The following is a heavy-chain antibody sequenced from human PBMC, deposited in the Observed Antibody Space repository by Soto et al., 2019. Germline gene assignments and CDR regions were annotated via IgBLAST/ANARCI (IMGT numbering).Heavy chain of an antibody. CDR3: TREGRDYIWGSYRPNWFDP. D-gene: IGHD3-16*02. Sequence: GGSLRLCCTASGFTFGDYAMSWFRQAPGKGLEWVGFIRSKAYGGTTEYAASVKGRFTISRDDSKSIAYLQMNSLKTEDTAVYYCTREGRDYIWGSYRPNWFDPWGQGTLVTVSS. V-gene: IGHV3-49*03. CDR2: IRSKAYGGTT. J-gene: IGHJ5*02. CDR1: GFTFGDYA.